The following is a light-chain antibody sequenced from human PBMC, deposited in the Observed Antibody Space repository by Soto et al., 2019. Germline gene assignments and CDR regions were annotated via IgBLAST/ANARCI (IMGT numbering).Light chain of an antibody. V-gene: IGLV1-51*01. Sequence: QSVLTQPPSVSAAPGQKVTIFCFGSSSNIGNNYVSWYQLLPGTAPKLLIYDNDKRPSGIPDRFSGSKSGTSATLGITGLQTGDEADYFCGTWDSSLSAVFGGGTKLTVL. CDR2: DND. CDR1: SSNIGNNY. CDR3: GTWDSSLSAV. J-gene: IGLJ2*01.